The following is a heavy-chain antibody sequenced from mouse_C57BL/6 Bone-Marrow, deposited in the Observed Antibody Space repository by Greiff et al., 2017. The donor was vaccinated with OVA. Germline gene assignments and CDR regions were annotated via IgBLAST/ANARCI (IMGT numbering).Heavy chain of an antibody. D-gene: IGHD4-1*01. CDR2: IDPSDSYT. V-gene: IGHV1-69*01. J-gene: IGHJ2*01. Sequence: QVQLQQPGAELVMPGASVKLSCKASGYTFTSYWMHWVKQRPGQGLEWIGEIDPSDSYTNYNQKFKGKSTLTVDKASSTAYMQLSSLTSEDSAVYYCARSGRDYWGQGTTLTVSS. CDR3: ARSGRDY. CDR1: GYTFTSYW.